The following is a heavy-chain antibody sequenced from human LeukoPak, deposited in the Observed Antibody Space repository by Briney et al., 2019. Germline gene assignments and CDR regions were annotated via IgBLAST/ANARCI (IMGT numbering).Heavy chain of an antibody. Sequence: GGSLRLSCAASGFTFSSYAMSWVRQAPGRGLEWVSAISGSGGSTYYADSVKGRFTISRDNSKNTLYLQMNSLRAEDTAVYYCAKTAYCGGDCYPYYFDYWGQGTLVTVSS. D-gene: IGHD2-21*02. CDR3: AKTAYCGGDCYPYYFDY. CDR1: GFTFSSYA. CDR2: ISGSGGST. V-gene: IGHV3-23*01. J-gene: IGHJ4*02.